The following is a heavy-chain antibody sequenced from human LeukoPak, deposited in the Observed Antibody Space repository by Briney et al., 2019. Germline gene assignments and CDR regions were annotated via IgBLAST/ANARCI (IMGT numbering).Heavy chain of an antibody. J-gene: IGHJ6*03. D-gene: IGHD3-10*01. Sequence: GASVKVSCKASGYTFTSYYMHWVRQAPGQGLEWMGWISPNSGGTNYAPKFQGRVTMTRDTSINTAHMELSRLRSDDTAVYYCAREAYDSGSFRTDYYYMDVWSKGTTVTISS. CDR1: GYTFTSYY. CDR2: ISPNSGGT. V-gene: IGHV1-2*02. CDR3: AREAYDSGSFRTDYYYMDV.